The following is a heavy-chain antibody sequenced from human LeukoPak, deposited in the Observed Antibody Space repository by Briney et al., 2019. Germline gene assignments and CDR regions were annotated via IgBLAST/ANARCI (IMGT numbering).Heavy chain of an antibody. V-gene: IGHV4-59*05. CDR3: ARRITIFGVVKREDYYYYMDV. CDR2: IYYSGST. CDR1: GGSISSYY. J-gene: IGHJ6*03. D-gene: IGHD3-3*01. Sequence: SETLSLTCTVSGGSISSYYWSWIRQPPGKGLEWIGSIYYSGSTYYNPSLKSRVTISVDTSKNQFSLKLSSVTAADTAVYYCARRITIFGVVKREDYYYYMDVWGKGTTVTVSS.